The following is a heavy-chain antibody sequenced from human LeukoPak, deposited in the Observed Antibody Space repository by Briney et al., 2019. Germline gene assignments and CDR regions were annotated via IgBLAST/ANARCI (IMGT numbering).Heavy chain of an antibody. V-gene: IGHV3-7*01. Sequence: GGSLRLSCAASGFTFSNYDMSWVRQAPGKGLEWVANIKQDGSEKYYVDSVKGRFTISRDNAKNSLYLQMNSLRAEDTAVYYCARELRGAVAEDLWGRGTLVTVSS. D-gene: IGHD6-19*01. CDR1: GFTFSNYD. CDR2: IKQDGSEK. CDR3: ARELRGAVAEDL. J-gene: IGHJ2*01.